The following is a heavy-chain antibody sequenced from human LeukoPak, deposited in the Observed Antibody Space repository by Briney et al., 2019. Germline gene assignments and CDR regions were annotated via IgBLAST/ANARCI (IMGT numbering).Heavy chain of an antibody. J-gene: IGHJ4*02. D-gene: IGHD5-18*01. CDR1: GGSISSGGYS. CDR3: ARGLRGYSYGTPFDY. V-gene: IGHV4-30-2*01. Sequence: SETLSLTCAVSGGSISSGGYSWRWIRQPPGKGLEWIGYIYHSGSTYYNPSLKSRVTISVDRSKNQFSLKLSSVTAADTAVYYCARGLRGYSYGTPFDYWGQGTLVTVSS. CDR2: IYHSGST.